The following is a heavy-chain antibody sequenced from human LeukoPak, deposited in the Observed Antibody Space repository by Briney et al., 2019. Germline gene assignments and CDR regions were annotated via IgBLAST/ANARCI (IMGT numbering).Heavy chain of an antibody. CDR3: ARRGRHSQFDY. D-gene: IGHD2-15*01. Sequence: SQTLSLTCTVSGGSISSGSYYWSWIRQPAGKGLEWIGRIYTSGSTNYNPSLKSRVTISVDTSKNQFSLKPSSVTAADTAVYYCARRGRHSQFDYWGQGTLVTVSS. J-gene: IGHJ4*02. CDR2: IYTSGST. CDR1: GGSISSGSYY. V-gene: IGHV4-61*02.